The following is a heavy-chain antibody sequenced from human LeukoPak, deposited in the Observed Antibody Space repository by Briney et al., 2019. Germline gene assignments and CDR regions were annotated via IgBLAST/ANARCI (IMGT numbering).Heavy chain of an antibody. Sequence: SETLSLTCTVSGDSISSYYWTWIRQPPGKGLEWIGYIYYSGSTNYSPSLESRVNISVDTSKNQFSLKLNSVAAADTAMYYCARGGKVYSSTSGVFDFWGQGTLVTVSS. CDR3: ARGGKVYSSTSGVFDF. V-gene: IGHV4-59*01. CDR2: IYYSGST. CDR1: GDSISSYY. J-gene: IGHJ4*02. D-gene: IGHD2-2*01.